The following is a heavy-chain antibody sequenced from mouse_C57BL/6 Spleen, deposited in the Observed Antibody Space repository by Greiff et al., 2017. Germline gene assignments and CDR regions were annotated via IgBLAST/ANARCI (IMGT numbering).Heavy chain of an antibody. Sequence: QVQLQQSGAELVKPGASVKISCKASGYAFSSYWMNWVKQRPGKGLEWIGQFYPGDGDTNYNGKFKGKATLTADKASSTAYMQLSSLTSEDSAVYFCERYAYGSSYWDFDVWGTGTTVTVSS. CDR2: FYPGDGDT. J-gene: IGHJ1*03. V-gene: IGHV1-80*01. CDR3: ERYAYGSSYWDFDV. CDR1: GYAFSSYW. D-gene: IGHD1-1*01.